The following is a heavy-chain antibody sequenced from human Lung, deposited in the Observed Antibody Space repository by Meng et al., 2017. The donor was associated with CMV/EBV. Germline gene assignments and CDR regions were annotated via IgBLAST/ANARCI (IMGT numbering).Heavy chain of an antibody. CDR2: ISVKNGEA. CDR3: ARYVPNGSFWYFDF. Sequence: QLQLVQSGAEVKKPGASVRVSCKASGYTFTHHGISWIRQAPGQGLEWMGWISVKNGEAKYPQNFQGRVTMTTDTTTSTAYMELRSLTSDDTAVYYCARYVPNGSFWYFDFWGRGTLVTVSS. V-gene: IGHV1-18*01. D-gene: IGHD6-13*01. J-gene: IGHJ2*01. CDR1: GYTFTHHG.